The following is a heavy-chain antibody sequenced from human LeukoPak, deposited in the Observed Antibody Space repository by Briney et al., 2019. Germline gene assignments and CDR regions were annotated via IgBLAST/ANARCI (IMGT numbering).Heavy chain of an antibody. D-gene: IGHD2-15*01. V-gene: IGHV4-34*01. CDR2: INHSGST. CDR1: GGSFSAYY. Sequence: PSETLSLTCAVYGGSFSAYYWTWIRQPPGKGLEWIGEINHSGSTNYNPSLKSRVTISIDTSKNQFSLKLSSVTAADTAVYYRARSDIVVVVADTLRYDSSGYFDYWGQGTLVTVSS. CDR3: ARSDIVVVVADTLRYDSSGYFDY. J-gene: IGHJ4*02.